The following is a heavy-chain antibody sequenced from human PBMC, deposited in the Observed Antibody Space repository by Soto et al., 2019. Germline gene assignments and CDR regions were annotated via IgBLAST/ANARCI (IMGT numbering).Heavy chain of an antibody. CDR2: IIPIFGTA. J-gene: IGHJ6*02. CDR1: GGTFSSYA. V-gene: IGHV1-69*06. CDR3: ARLVITIFGVVIIRYGMDV. Sequence: SVKVSCKASGGTFSSYAISWVRQAPGQGLEWMGGIIPIFGTANYAQKFQGRVTITADKSTSTAYMELSSLRSEDTAVYYCARLVITIFGVVIIRYGMDVWGQGTTVTVSS. D-gene: IGHD3-3*01.